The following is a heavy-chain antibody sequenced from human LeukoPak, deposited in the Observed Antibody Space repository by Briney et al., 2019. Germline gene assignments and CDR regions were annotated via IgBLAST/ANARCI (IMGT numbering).Heavy chain of an antibody. V-gene: IGHV3-23*01. CDR1: GFTFSSYA. CDR2: ISGSGGST. CDR3: AKDPYYDSSGATGVYFDY. D-gene: IGHD3-22*01. J-gene: IGHJ4*02. Sequence: GGSLRLSCAASGFTFSSYAMSWVRQAPGKGLEWVSAISGSGGSTYYADSVKGRFTISRDNSKNTLYLQMNSLRAEDTAVYYCAKDPYYDSSGATGVYFDYWGQGTLVTVSS.